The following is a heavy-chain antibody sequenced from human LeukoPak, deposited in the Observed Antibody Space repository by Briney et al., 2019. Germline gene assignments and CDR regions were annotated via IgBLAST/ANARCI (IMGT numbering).Heavy chain of an antibody. V-gene: IGHV3-21*01. J-gene: IGHJ4*02. CDR2: ISSSSSYI. D-gene: IGHD6-19*01. Sequence: GGSVRLSCAASGFTFSSYSMNWVRQAPGKGLEWVSSISSSSSYIYYADSVKGRFTISRDNSKNTLYLQMNSLRAEDTAVYYCAKDKEWLALYYFDYWGQGTLVTVSS. CDR1: GFTFSSYS. CDR3: AKDKEWLALYYFDY.